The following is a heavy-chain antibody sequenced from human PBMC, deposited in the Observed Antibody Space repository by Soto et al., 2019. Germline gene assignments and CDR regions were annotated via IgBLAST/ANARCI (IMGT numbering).Heavy chain of an antibody. CDR1: GFTVSSSY. CDR2: IYSGGST. CDR3: ARGGGYNVDTAIFSR. Sequence: EVQLVETGGGLIQPGGSLRLSCAASGFTVSSSYMSWVRQAPGKGLEWVSVIYSGGSTYYADSVKGRFTISRDNSKNTLYLQMNSLGAADTAVYYCARGGGYNVDTAIFSRWGQGTLVTVSS. V-gene: IGHV3-53*02. J-gene: IGHJ4*02. D-gene: IGHD5-18*01.